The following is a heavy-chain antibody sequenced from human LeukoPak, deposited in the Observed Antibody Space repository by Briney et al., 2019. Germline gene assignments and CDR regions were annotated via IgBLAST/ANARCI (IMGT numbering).Heavy chain of an antibody. Sequence: PGGSLRLSCAASGFTFSSYAMSWVRQAPGKGLEWVSAIRGSGGSTYYADSVKGRFTISRDNSKNTLYLQMNSLRAEDTAVYYCAKDKEQLENYFDHWGQGILVTVSS. J-gene: IGHJ4*02. CDR3: AKDKEQLENYFDH. CDR1: GFTFSSYA. CDR2: IRGSGGST. V-gene: IGHV3-23*01. D-gene: IGHD6-6*01.